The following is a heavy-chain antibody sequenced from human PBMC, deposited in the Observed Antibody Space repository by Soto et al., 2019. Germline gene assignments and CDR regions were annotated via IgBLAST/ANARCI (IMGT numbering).Heavy chain of an antibody. CDR3: AKDRFPCSTSCLNYFDY. V-gene: IGHV3-23*01. J-gene: IGHJ4*02. Sequence: PGGSLRLSCAASGFTFSSFWKHWVRQAPGKGLEWVSAISGSGGSTYYADSVKGRFTISRDNSKNTLYLQMNSLRAEDTAVYYCAKDRFPCSTSCLNYFDYWGQGTLVTVSS. CDR1: GFTFSSFW. CDR2: ISGSGGST. D-gene: IGHD2-2*01.